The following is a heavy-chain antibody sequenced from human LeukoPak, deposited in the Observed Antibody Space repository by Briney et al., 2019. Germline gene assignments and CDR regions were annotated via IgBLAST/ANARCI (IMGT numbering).Heavy chain of an antibody. CDR2: LYSDGSA. CDR1: GGSISRYY. Sequence: SETLSLTCTVSGGSISRYYWSWIRQPAGKGLEWIGRLYSDGSANYNPSLKSRVTISVDTSKNQFSLKLTSVTAADAAVYYCARDRGYSGYDLVYWGQGTLVTVSS. CDR3: ARDRGYSGYDLVY. D-gene: IGHD5-12*01. J-gene: IGHJ4*02. V-gene: IGHV4-4*07.